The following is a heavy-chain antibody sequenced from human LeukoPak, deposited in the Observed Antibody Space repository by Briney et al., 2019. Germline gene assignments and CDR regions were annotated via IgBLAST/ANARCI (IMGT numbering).Heavy chain of an antibody. D-gene: IGHD3-16*01. J-gene: IGHJ3*02. CDR3: ARDERLAGNAFDI. CDR2: ISSSSSYI. V-gene: IGHV3-21*01. CDR1: GFTFSSYS. Sequence: GGSLRLSCAASGFTFSSYSMNWVRQAPGKGLEWVSSISSSSSYIYYADSVKGRFTISRDNAKNSLCLQINSLRAEDTAVYYCARDERLAGNAFDIWGQGTMVTVSS.